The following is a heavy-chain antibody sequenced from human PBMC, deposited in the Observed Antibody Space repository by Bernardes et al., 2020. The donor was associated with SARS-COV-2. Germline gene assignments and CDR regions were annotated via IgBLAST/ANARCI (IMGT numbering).Heavy chain of an antibody. CDR1: GGSISTYY. CDR3: ARDLAYCSTGSCYRRFDP. Sequence: SETLSLTCTVSGGSISTYYWSWIRRPPGKGLEWIGYIYSSGNTNYNPSLKSRVAISVDTSRNQFSLKLSSVTAADTAVYYCARDLAYCSTGSCYRRFDPWGQGTLVTVSS. D-gene: IGHD2-15*01. CDR2: IYSSGNT. V-gene: IGHV4-59*01. J-gene: IGHJ5*02.